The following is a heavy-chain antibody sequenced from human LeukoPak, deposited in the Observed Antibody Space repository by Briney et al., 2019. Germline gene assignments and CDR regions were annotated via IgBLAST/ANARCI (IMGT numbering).Heavy chain of an antibody. Sequence: GGSLRLSCAASGFTFSSYWVHWVRQAPGKGLVWVSRINSDGSSTSYADSVKGRFTISRDNAKNTLYLQMNSLRAEDTAVYYCARAGIAAAGLHFDYWGQGTLVTVSS. CDR3: ARAGIAAAGLHFDY. D-gene: IGHD6-13*01. J-gene: IGHJ4*02. CDR2: INSDGSST. V-gene: IGHV3-74*01. CDR1: GFTFSSYW.